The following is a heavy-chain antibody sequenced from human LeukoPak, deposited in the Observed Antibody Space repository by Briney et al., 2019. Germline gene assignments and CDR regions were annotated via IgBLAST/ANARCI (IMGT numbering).Heavy chain of an antibody. CDR2: INRDGSST. V-gene: IGHV3-74*01. J-gene: IGHJ5*02. CDR1: GFTFSSYW. CDR3: TSGYCTSTSCSHFDP. Sequence: SGGSLRLSCAASGFTFSSYWMHWVRQAPGKGLVWVSRINRDGSSTSYADSVKGRFTISRDNAKNTLYLQMNSPRAEDTAVYYCTSGYCTSTSCSHFDPWGQGTLVTVSS. D-gene: IGHD2-2*01.